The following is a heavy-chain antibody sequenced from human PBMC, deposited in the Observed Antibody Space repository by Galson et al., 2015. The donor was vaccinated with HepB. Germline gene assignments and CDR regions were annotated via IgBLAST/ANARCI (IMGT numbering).Heavy chain of an antibody. CDR1: GFTFNASP. CDR3: VREQTLGYWYFDL. D-gene: IGHD7-27*01. V-gene: IGHV3-30-3*01. CDR2: VSKDGSDK. J-gene: IGHJ2*01. Sequence: SLRLSCAASGFTFNASPMHWVRQAPGKGLDWVAVVSKDGSDKYYGDSVKGRFIVSRDNSKNTLFLQMNSLRPEDTAIYFCVREQTLGYWYFDLWGRGTLVTVSA.